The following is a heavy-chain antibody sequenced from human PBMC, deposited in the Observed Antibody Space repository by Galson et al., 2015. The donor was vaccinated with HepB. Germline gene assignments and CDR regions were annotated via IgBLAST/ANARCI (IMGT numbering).Heavy chain of an antibody. J-gene: IGHJ4*02. CDR2: ISGSGRST. Sequence: SLRLSCAASRFTLSSYAMSWVRQAPGKGLEWVSSISGSGRSTYYADSVKGRFAISRDNSKNTLYLQMNSLRAEDAALYYCAKGYGNDSIGYYYGIDYWGQGTLVTVSS. CDR1: RFTLSSYA. V-gene: IGHV3-23*01. CDR3: AKGYGNDSIGYYYGIDY. D-gene: IGHD3-22*01.